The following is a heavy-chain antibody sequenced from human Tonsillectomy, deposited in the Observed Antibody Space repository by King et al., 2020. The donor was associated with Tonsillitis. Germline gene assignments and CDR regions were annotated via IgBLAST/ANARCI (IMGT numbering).Heavy chain of an antibody. CDR1: GFTFSSYG. Sequence: VQLVESGGGVVQPGRSLRLSCAASGFTFSSYGIHWVRQAPGKGLEWVAFISYDGGNKYYADSVKGRFTISRDNSKNTVYLQMNSLRAEDTAVYYCAKQYSTSCWGFDYWGQGTLVTVSS. V-gene: IGHV3-30*18. D-gene: IGHD2-2*01. CDR3: AKQYSTSCWGFDY. J-gene: IGHJ4*02. CDR2: ISYDGGNK.